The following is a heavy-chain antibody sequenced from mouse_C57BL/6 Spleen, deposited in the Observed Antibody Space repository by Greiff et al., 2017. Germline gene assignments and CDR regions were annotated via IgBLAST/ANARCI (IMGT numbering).Heavy chain of an antibody. CDR3: ARSLTTVGYAMDY. V-gene: IGHV1-76*01. Sequence: VKLQQSGAELVRPGASVKLSCKASGYTFTDYYINWVKQRPGQGLEWIARIYPGSGNTYYNEKFKGKATLTAEKSSSTAYMQLSSLTSEDSAVYFCARSLTTVGYAMDYWGQGTSVTVSS. D-gene: IGHD1-1*01. J-gene: IGHJ4*01. CDR2: IYPGSGNT. CDR1: GYTFTDYY.